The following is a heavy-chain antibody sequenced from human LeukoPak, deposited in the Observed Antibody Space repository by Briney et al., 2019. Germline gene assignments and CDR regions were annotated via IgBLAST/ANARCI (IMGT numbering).Heavy chain of an antibody. CDR1: GGSISSYY. Sequence: KPSETLSLTSTVSGGSISSYYWSWIRQPPGKGLEWIGYIFYSGSTNYNPSLESRVTISLDTSKNQFSLKLNSVTAADTAVYYCARTGYYGSGSSYYYGMDVWGQGTTVTVSS. J-gene: IGHJ6*02. CDR2: IFYSGST. D-gene: IGHD3-10*01. CDR3: ARTGYYGSGSSYYYGMDV. V-gene: IGHV4-59*08.